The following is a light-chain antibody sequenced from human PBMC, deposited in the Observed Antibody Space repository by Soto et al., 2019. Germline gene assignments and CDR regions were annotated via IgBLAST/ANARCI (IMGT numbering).Light chain of an antibody. CDR1: QSVLSTSNNKNY. V-gene: IGKV4-1*01. J-gene: IGKJ5*01. CDR3: QQSYNSQIT. Sequence: DIVMTQSPESLAVSLGERATINCRSSQSVLSTSNNKNYLVWYQQKPGQPPKLLISWASTRESGVPDRFSGSGSATDFTLSISSQQAEDVAVYYCQQSYNSQITFGQGTRLEIK. CDR2: WAS.